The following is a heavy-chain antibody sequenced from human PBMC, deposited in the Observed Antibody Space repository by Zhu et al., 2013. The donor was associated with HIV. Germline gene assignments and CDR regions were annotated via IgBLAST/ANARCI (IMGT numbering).Heavy chain of an antibody. CDR2: ITGSSSHT. J-gene: IGHJ5*02. V-gene: IGHV3-23*01. CDR3: AKGAAEDKVDWFDP. CDR1: GFTFSDYA. Sequence: EVQLLESGGGSVQPGGSMRLSCAASGFTFSDYAMMWVRQAPGKGLEWVSSITGSSSHTFYANSVKGRFTISRDYSKDTVSLQMNSLRVEDTALYYCAKGAAEDKVDWFDPVGPGNPWSPSP. D-gene: IGHD6-13*01.